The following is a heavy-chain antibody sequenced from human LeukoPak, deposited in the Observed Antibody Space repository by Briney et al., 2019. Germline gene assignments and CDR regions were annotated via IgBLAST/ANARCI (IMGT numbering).Heavy chain of an antibody. CDR1: GGSISSGGYS. V-gene: IGHV4-31*03. J-gene: IGHJ4*02. Sequence: SETLSLTCTVSGGSISSGGYSWSWIRQHPGKGLEWIGYIYYSGSTYYNPSLKSRVTISVDTSKNQFSLKLSSVTAADTAVYYCARRRYCSSTSCSKNYFDYWGQGTLVTVSS. CDR2: IYYSGST. D-gene: IGHD2-2*01. CDR3: ARRRYCSSTSCSKNYFDY.